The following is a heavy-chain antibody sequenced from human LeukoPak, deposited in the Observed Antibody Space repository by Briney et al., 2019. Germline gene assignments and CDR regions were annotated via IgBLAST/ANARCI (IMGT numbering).Heavy chain of an antibody. CDR2: INPNIGDT. Sequence: GASVKVSCKASGYTITSYYLNWVRQATGQGLEWMGWINPNIGDTDYAQKFQGRVTFTRNISTHTVYMELSSLRSEDTAVYYCARGLSCGSTTCYGGVMPVAVNYFYYYMDVWGKGTTVTVSS. CDR3: ARGLSCGSTTCYGGVMPVAVNYFYYYMDV. CDR1: GYTITSYY. V-gene: IGHV1-8*03. D-gene: IGHD2-2*01. J-gene: IGHJ6*03.